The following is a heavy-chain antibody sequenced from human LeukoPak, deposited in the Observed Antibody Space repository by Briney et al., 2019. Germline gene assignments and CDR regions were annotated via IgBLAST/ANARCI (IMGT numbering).Heavy chain of an antibody. CDR1: GGSISSFY. CDR2: IYNSGST. D-gene: IGHD1-26*01. V-gene: IGHV4-59*08. CDR3: ARRSYSGSYYDD. J-gene: IGHJ4*02. Sequence: PSETLSLTCTVSGGSISSFYWNWIRQPPGKGLEWIASIYNSGSTNYNPSLKSRVTISLDTSKNQFSLKLSSVTAADTAVYYCARRSYSGSYYDDWGQGTLVTVSS.